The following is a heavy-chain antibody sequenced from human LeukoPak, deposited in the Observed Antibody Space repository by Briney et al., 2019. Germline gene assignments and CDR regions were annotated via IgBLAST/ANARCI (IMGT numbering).Heavy chain of an antibody. D-gene: IGHD1-14*01. Sequence: SETLSLTCTVSGGSISPYYWSWIRQPPGKGLEWVGYVSHSGSTNYNLSLGSRVTISVDTSKNQFCLKLTSVTAADTAVYFCARGGNYYYHGMDVWGQGTTVTVSS. V-gene: IGHV4-59*01. CDR1: GGSISPYY. CDR2: VSHSGST. J-gene: IGHJ6*02. CDR3: ARGGNYYYHGMDV.